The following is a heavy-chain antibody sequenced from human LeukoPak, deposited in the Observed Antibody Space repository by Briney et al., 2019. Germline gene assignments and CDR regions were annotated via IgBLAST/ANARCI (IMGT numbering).Heavy chain of an antibody. CDR3: AKVREYYDILTGYYYY. CDR2: ISYDGSNK. J-gene: IGHJ4*02. Sequence: GGSLRLSCAASGFTFSSYATHWVRQAPGKGLEWVAVISYDGSNKYYADSVKGRFTISRDNSKNTLYLQMNSLRAEDTAVYYCAKVREYYDILTGYYYYWGQGTLVTVSS. CDR1: GFTFSSYA. V-gene: IGHV3-30-3*01. D-gene: IGHD3-9*01.